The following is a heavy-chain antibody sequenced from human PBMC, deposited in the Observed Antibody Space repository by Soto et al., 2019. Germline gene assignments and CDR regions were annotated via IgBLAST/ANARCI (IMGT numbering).Heavy chain of an antibody. CDR3: AKASRIYYYANYYYGMDV. J-gene: IGHJ6*02. CDR1: GFTFSSYG. D-gene: IGHD3-10*01. CDR2: ISYDGSNK. Sequence: GGSLRLSCAASGFTFSSYGMHWVRQAPGKGLEWVAVISYDGSNKYYADSVKGRFTISRDNSKNTLYLQMNSLRAEDTAVYYCAKASRIYYYANYYYGMDVWGQGTTVTVSS. V-gene: IGHV3-30*18.